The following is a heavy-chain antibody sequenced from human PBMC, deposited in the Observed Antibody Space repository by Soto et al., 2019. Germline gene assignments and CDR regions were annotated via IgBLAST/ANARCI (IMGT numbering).Heavy chain of an antibody. CDR3: AHSRCGGDCLQSYSSHYYHGMDV. J-gene: IGHJ6*01. V-gene: IGHV2-5*02. Sequence: QITLKESGPSLVKPTQTLTLICTFSGFSLSTGGVGVGWIRHPPGKALEGLALIYWDDEKRYRPSLRSRLTVTKDTSKNQVVLTMTNMDPVDTATYYCAHSRCGGDCLQSYSSHYYHGMDVW. D-gene: IGHD2-21*02. CDR1: GFSLSTGGVG. CDR2: IYWDDEK.